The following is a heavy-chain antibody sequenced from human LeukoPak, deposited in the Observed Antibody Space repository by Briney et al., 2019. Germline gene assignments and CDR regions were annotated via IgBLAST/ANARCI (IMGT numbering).Heavy chain of an antibody. CDR1: GYLISSGYY. D-gene: IGHD1-26*01. J-gene: IGHJ3*02. CDR2: IYTSGST. Sequence: SETLSLSCTVSGYLISSGYYWSWIRQPAGKGLEWIGRIYTSGSTNYNPSLKSRVTISVDTSKNQFSLKLSSVTAADTAVYYCAREVGSYFLGDAFDIWGQGTMVTVSS. CDR3: AREVGSYFLGDAFDI. V-gene: IGHV4-61*02.